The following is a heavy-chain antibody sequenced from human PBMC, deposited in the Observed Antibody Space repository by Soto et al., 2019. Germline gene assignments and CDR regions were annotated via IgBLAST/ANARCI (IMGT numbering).Heavy chain of an antibody. V-gene: IGHV1-58*01. Sequence: GASVKVSCKASGFTFTSSAVQWVRQARGQSLEWIGWIVVGSGNTNYAQKFQDRVTITRDTSASTAYMELSSLRSEDTAVYYCARDSTTTVTTIFSYWGQGTLVTVSS. CDR1: GFTFTSSA. J-gene: IGHJ4*02. CDR3: ARDSTTTVTTIFSY. D-gene: IGHD4-17*01. CDR2: IVVGSGNT.